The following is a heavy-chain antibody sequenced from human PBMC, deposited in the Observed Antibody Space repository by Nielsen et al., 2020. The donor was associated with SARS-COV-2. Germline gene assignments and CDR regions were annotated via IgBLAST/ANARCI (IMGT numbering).Heavy chain of an antibody. Sequence: SETLSLTCTVSGGSISSYYWSWIRQPPGKGLEWIGYIYYSGSTNYSPSLKSRVTFSVDTSKNQFSLKLSSVTPADTAVYYCARDYFGDYLDGFDVWGQGTMVTVSS. J-gene: IGHJ3*01. CDR1: GGSISSYY. V-gene: IGHV4-59*01. D-gene: IGHD4-17*01. CDR2: IYYSGST. CDR3: ARDYFGDYLDGFDV.